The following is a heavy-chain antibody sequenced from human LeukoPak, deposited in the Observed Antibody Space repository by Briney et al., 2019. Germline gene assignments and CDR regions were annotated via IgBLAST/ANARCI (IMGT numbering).Heavy chain of an antibody. V-gene: IGHV4-59*12. Sequence: SETLSLTCTVSGGSISSYYWSWIRQPPGRGLEWIGSIYYSGSTYYNPSLKSRVTISVDTSKDQFSLKLSSVTAADTAVYYCARAPPSAFDIWGQGTMVTVSS. CDR2: IYYSGST. CDR3: ARAPPSAFDI. CDR1: GGSISSYY. J-gene: IGHJ3*02.